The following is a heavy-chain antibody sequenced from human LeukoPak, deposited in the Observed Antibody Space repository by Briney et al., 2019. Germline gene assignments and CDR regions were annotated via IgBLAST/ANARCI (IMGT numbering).Heavy chain of an antibody. J-gene: IGHJ4*02. D-gene: IGHD3-22*01. CDR3: AKDPVGYYYDSSGYPTHFDY. Sequence: PRGSLRLSCSASGFSFSSYGIDSVRLAPGRGVEWVAFIRYEGSSKYYADSVKGRFTISRDNSKNTLYLQMNSLRAEDTAVYYCAKDPVGYYYDSSGYPTHFDYWGQGTLVTVSS. V-gene: IGHV3-30*02. CDR2: IRYEGSSK. CDR1: GFSFSSYG.